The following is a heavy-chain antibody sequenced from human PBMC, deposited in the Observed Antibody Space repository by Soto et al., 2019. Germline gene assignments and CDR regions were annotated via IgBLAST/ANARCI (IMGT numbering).Heavy chain of an antibody. CDR3: TTDLWRIAVVVGSTGYFNP. CDR1: GFTFSDAW. D-gene: IGHD2-15*01. CDR2: IKSKSDGGTT. V-gene: IGHV3-15*01. J-gene: IGHJ5*02. Sequence: GSLRLSCAASGFTFSDAWMSWVRQAPGKGLDWVGRIKSKSDGGTTEYAAPVRGRFTISRDDSKSTLYLQMNSLKTEDTAVYYCTTDLWRIAVVVGSTGYFNPWGQGTLVTVSS.